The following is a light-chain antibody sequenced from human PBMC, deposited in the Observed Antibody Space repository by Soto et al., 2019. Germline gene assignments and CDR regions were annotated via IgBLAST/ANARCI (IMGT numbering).Light chain of an antibody. CDR3: QQYNSYSWT. Sequence: DIQMTQSPSTLSASVGDRVTITCRASQSISSWLAWYQQKPGKAPKLLIYDASSLESGVPSRFSGSGSGTELTLNISSLQPDDFATYYRQQYNSYSWTFGQGTEVDIK. J-gene: IGKJ1*01. CDR1: QSISSW. CDR2: DAS. V-gene: IGKV1-5*01.